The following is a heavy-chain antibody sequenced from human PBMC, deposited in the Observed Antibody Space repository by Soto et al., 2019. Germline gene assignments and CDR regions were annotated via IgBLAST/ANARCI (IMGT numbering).Heavy chain of an antibody. CDR2: IIPIFGTA. J-gene: IGHJ3*02. D-gene: IGHD3-10*01. V-gene: IGHV1-69*01. Sequence: QVQLVQSGAEVKKPGSSVKVSCKASGGTFSSYAISWVRQAPGQGLEWMGGIIPIFGTANYAQNFRGRVTITADESTSTAYMELSGLRSEDTAMYYCARKAESYGFDIWGQGTLVTVS. CDR1: GGTFSSYA. CDR3: ARKAESYGFDI.